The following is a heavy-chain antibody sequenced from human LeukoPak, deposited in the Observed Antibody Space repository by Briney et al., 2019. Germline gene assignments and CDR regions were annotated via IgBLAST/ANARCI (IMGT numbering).Heavy chain of an antibody. D-gene: IGHD4-11*01. J-gene: IGHJ5*02. V-gene: IGHV4-38-2*02. CDR2: IYHSGST. Sequence: SETLSLTCSVSGYSISSGYYWGWIRQPPGKGLEYIGNIYHSGSTYYSPSLKSRVTISVDTSRNQFSLKEYSVTAADTAVYFCARRVTTVTTSWFDPWGQGTLVTVSS. CDR1: GYSISSGYY. CDR3: ARRVTTVTTSWFDP.